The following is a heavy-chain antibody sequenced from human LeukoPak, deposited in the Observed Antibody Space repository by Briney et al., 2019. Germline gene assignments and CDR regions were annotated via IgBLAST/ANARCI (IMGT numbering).Heavy chain of an antibody. J-gene: IGHJ3*02. V-gene: IGHV3-21*01. D-gene: IGHD3-10*01. CDR2: ISSSSSYI. CDR3: ARDDLYGAFDI. Sequence: WVRQAPGKGLEWVSSISSSSSYIYYADSVKGRFTISRDSAKNSLYLQMNSLRVENTAVYYCARDDLYGAFDICGQGTMVTVSS.